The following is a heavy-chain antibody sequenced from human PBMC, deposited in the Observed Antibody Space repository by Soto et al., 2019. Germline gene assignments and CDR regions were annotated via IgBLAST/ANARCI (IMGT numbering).Heavy chain of an antibody. CDR2: ISDSDGGT. CDR1: GFAFSAYA. Sequence: GGSLRLSCAASGFAFSAYAVTWVRQAPGKGLEWVSDISDSDGGTHYADSVKGRFTISRDNAKNTLYLQMDRLRVEDAAVYYCAKGRTFFDFWGQGTLVTVSS. J-gene: IGHJ4*02. CDR3: AKGRTFFDF. V-gene: IGHV3-23*01.